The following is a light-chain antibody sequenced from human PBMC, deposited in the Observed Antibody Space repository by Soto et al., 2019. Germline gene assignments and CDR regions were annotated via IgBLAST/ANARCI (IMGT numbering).Light chain of an antibody. CDR3: AAWDDSLSGVV. V-gene: IGLV2-11*01. Sequence: QSALTQPRSVSGSPGQSVTISCTGSSSDVGGYDYVTWYQQLPGKAPKLTIYDVTKRPSGLPDRFSGSKSGNTASLTISGLQAEDEADYYCAAWDDSLSGVVFGGGTKLTVL. CDR2: DVT. J-gene: IGLJ2*01. CDR1: SSDVGGYDY.